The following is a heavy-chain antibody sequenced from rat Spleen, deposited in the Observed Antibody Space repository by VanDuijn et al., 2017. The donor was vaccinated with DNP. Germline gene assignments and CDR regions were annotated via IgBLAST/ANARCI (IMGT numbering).Heavy chain of an antibody. CDR1: GYSITSCCR. V-gene: IGHV3-3*01. CDR2: INSAGSI. CDR3: ARWGDYFDY. Sequence: VQLQESGPGLVEPSQSLSLTCSVTGYSITSCCRWTWIRKFPGHKLEWMGYINSAGSIEYNPSLKGRISITSDTSKNQFFLQLNSVTTEDTATYYCARWGDYFDYWGQGVMVTVSS. J-gene: IGHJ2*01.